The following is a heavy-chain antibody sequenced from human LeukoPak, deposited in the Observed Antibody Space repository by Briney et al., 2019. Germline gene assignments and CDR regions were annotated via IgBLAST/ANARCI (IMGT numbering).Heavy chain of an antibody. Sequence: SETLSLTCTVSGGSISSYYWSWIRQPPGKGLEWIGYIYYSGSTNYNPSLKSRVTISVDTSKNQFSLKLSSVTAADTAVYYCGRSSYSGIDYWGQGTLVTVSS. V-gene: IGHV4-59*01. CDR1: GGSISSYY. J-gene: IGHJ4*02. D-gene: IGHD4-4*01. CDR3: GRSSYSGIDY. CDR2: IYYSGST.